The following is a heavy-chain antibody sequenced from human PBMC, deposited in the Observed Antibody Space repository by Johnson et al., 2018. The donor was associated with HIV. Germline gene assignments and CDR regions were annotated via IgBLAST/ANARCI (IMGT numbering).Heavy chain of an antibody. CDR1: GFTFSSYD. V-gene: IGHV3-13*01. J-gene: IGHJ3*02. Sequence: VQLVESGGGVVQPGRSLRLSCAASGFTFSSYDMHWVRQATGKGLEWVSAIGTAGDTYYADSMRGRFTISRDNAKNSLYLQMNSLRAEETALYYCARVTRYNWNSDAFDIWGQGTMVTVSS. D-gene: IGHD1-1*01. CDR3: ARVTRYNWNSDAFDI. CDR2: IGTAGDT.